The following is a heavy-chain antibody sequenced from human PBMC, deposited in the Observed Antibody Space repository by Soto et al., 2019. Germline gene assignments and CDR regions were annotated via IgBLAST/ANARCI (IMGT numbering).Heavy chain of an antibody. CDR2: ISSSSSTI. CDR3: ARDLYYDFWSGYYETYYFDY. D-gene: IGHD3-3*01. V-gene: IGHV3-48*02. CDR1: GLTFSSYS. J-gene: IGHJ4*02. Sequence: GGSLRLSCAASGLTFSSYSMNWVRQAPGKGLEWVSYISSSSSTIYYADSVKGRFTISRDNAKNSLYLQMNSLRDEDTAVYYCARDLYYDFWSGYYETYYFDYWGQGTLVTVSS.